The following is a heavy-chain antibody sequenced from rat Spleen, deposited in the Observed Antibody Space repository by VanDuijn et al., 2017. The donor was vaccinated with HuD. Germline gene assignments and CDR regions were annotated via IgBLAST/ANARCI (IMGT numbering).Heavy chain of an antibody. D-gene: IGHD1-9*01. CDR1: GFSLTSYN. CDR3: ARDPAILRVYLDY. J-gene: IGHJ2*01. CDR2: IWNTGGT. Sequence: QVQLKESGPGLVQPSQTLSLTCTVAGFSLTSYNVHWVRQPPGKGLEWMGVIWNTGGTRYNSALKSRFSISKDTAKSQVFLKMTSLQTEDTATNYCARDPAILRVYLDYWGQGVMVTVSS. V-gene: IGHV2-41*01.